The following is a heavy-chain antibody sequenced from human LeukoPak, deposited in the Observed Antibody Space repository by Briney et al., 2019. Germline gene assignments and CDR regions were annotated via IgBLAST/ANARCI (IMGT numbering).Heavy chain of an antibody. CDR3: ARDTGTTRFDY. CDR2: TYTSGST. Sequence: SETLSLTCTVSGGSISSGSYYWSWIRQPAGKGLEWIGRTYTSGSTNYNPSLKSRVTISVDTSKNQFSLKLSSVTAADTAVYYCARDTGTTRFDYWGQGTLVTVSS. V-gene: IGHV4-61*02. D-gene: IGHD1/OR15-1a*01. CDR1: GGSISSGSYY. J-gene: IGHJ4*02.